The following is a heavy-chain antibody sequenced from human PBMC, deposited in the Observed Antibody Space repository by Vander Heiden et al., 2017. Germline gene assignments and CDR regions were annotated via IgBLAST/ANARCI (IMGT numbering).Heavy chain of an antibody. J-gene: IGHJ4*02. CDR2: IWYDGSNK. V-gene: IGHV3-33*01. CDR3: ARGKLVMRELLAY. CDR1: GFPFSSYG. D-gene: IGHD1-26*01. Sequence: QVQLVESGGGVVQPGRSLRLSCAASGFPFSSYGMHWVRQAPGKGLEWVAVIWYDGSNKYYADSVKGRFTISRDNSKNTLYLQMNSLRAEDTAVYYCARGKLVMRELLAYWGQGTLVTVSS.